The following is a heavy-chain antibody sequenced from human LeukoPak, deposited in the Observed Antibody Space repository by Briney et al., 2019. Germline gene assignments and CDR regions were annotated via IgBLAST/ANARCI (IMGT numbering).Heavy chain of an antibody. V-gene: IGHV3-20*04. D-gene: IGHD6-19*01. J-gene: IGHJ4*02. CDR2: INWNGGST. CDR1: GFRFGDHG. CDR3: AGGDRNGWYFDY. Sequence: PGGSLRLSCAASGFRFGDHGMSWVRQAPGKGLEWVSGINWNGGSTGYGYSVRGRFTISRDNAKNSLYLQMNSLRAEDTALYYCAGGDRNGWYFDYWGQGILVTVSS.